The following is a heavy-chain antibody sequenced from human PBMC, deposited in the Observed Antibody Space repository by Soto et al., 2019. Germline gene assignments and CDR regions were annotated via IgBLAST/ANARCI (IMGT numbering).Heavy chain of an antibody. V-gene: IGHV3-33*03. D-gene: IGHD3-10*01. J-gene: IGHJ4*02. Sequence: GGSLRLSCAASGFTFSDFGMHWVRQAPGKGLEWVATIWYDGTNKYYADSVRGRFTISRDNSKNTLSLQMNSLRAEDTAVYYCARGSVNPSDYWGQGTLVTVSS. CDR3: ARGSVNPSDY. CDR2: IWYDGTNK. CDR1: GFTFSDFG.